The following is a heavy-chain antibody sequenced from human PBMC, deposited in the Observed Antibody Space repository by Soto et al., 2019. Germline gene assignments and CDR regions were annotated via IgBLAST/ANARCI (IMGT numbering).Heavy chain of an antibody. CDR3: ARDGQGGGVVNWFDP. CDR1: GFTFSSYS. CDR2: ISSSSSTI. D-gene: IGHD3-16*01. J-gene: IGHJ5*02. V-gene: IGHV3-48*01. Sequence: EVQLVESGGGLVQPGGSLRLSCAASGFTFSSYSMNWVRQAPGKGLEWVSYISSSSSTIYYADSVKGRFTISRDNAKNSLYLQMNSLRAEDTAVYYCARDGQGGGVVNWFDPWGQGTLVIVSS.